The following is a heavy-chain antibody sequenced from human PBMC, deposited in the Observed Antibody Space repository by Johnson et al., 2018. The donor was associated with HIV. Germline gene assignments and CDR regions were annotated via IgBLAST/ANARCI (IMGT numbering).Heavy chain of an antibody. CDR3: AAGGGGCYPSHWGFCAFDI. D-gene: IGHD2-21*01. V-gene: IGHV3-30*04. CDR2: IWYDGTTK. Sequence: QVQLVESGGGVVQPGRSLRLSCAASGFTFSSYAMHWVRQAPGKGLEWVAVIWYDGTTKYYGDSVKGRFTISRDNSKNTLYLQMNSLTGEDTAIYYCAAGGGGCYPSHWGFCAFDIWGRGTMVTVSS. J-gene: IGHJ3*02. CDR1: GFTFSSYA.